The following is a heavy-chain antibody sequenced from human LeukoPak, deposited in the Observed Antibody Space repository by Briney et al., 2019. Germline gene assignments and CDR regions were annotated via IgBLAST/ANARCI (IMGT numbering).Heavy chain of an antibody. CDR2: IYSGGST. CDR1: GFTVSSNY. J-gene: IGHJ6*03. V-gene: IGHV3-66*02. Sequence: EGSLRLSCAASGFTVSSNYMSWVRQAPGKGLEWVSVIYSGGSTYYADSVKGRFTISRDNSKNTLYLQMNSLRAEDTAVYYCARAVYYYHYMDVWGKGTTVTVSS. CDR3: ARAVYYYHYMDV.